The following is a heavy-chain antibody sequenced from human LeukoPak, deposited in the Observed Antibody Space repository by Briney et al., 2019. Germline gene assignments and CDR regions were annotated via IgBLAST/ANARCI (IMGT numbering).Heavy chain of an antibody. CDR3: ARVEIKLWSGGYYFDY. J-gene: IGHJ4*02. Sequence: PGGSLRLSCAASGFIFSNYAMSWVRQAPGKGLEWVANIKQDASEQYYVDSVKGRFTISRDDAKNSVYLQMNSLRVDDTAVYYCARVEIKLWSGGYYFDYWGQGTLVTVSS. CDR1: GFIFSNYA. D-gene: IGHD3-10*01. CDR2: IKQDASEQ. V-gene: IGHV3-7*01.